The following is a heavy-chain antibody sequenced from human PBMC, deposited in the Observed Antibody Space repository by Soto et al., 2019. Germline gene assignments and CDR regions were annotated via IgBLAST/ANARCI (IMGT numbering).Heavy chain of an antibody. V-gene: IGHV1-2*02. CDR2: INPNVGDS. J-gene: IGHJ3*01. CDR1: AYPFAAYY. Sequence: VKLSCKPSAYPFAAYYMYWLRRAPGQGLEWMGLINPNVGDSKFAPKFQGAVSTTADKSVATVYLELSSLRSDDTAVYYCARALSGWIRSSFDFWGQGTMVTVSS. D-gene: IGHD3-10*01. CDR3: ARALSGWIRSSFDF.